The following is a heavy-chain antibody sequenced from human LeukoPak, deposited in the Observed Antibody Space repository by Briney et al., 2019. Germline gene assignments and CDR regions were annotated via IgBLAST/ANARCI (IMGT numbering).Heavy chain of an antibody. CDR1: GYTFTSYY. J-gene: IGHJ4*02. V-gene: IGHV1-46*01. CDR3: ARTSGVSVAGSPYYFDF. CDR2: INPSGGST. D-gene: IGHD6-13*01. Sequence: ASVKVSCKASGYTFTSYYMHWVRQAPGQGLEWMGIINPSGGSTSYAQKFQGRVTMTRDTSTSTVYMELRSLGFDDTAVYYCARTSGVSVAGSPYYFDFWGQGTLITVSS.